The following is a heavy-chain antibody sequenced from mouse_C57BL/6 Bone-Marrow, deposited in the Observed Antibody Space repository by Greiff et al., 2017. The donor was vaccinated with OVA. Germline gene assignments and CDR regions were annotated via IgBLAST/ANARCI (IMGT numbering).Heavy chain of an antibody. CDR3: AREGAKYYLDY. D-gene: IGHD3-1*01. CDR2: IDPSDSYT. V-gene: IGHV1-50*01. Sequence: QVQLQQPGAELVKPGASVKLSCKASGYTFTSYWMQWVKQRPGQGLEWIGEIDPSDSYTNYNQKFKGKATLTVDTSSSTAYMQLSSLTSEDAAVYYCAREGAKYYLDYWGQGTTLTVSS. J-gene: IGHJ2*01. CDR1: GYTFTSYW.